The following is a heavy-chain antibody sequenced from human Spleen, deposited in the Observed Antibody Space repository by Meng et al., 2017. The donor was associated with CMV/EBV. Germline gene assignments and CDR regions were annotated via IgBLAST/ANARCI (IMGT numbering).Heavy chain of an antibody. CDR3: ARGGTYDFWSGYSDYYYYGMDV. Sequence: GGSLRLSCAASGFTSSHYTMNWVRQAPGKGLEWVANIKQDGSEKYYVDSVKGRFTISRDNAMNSLYLQMNSLRAEETAVYYCARGGTYDFWSGYSDYYYYGMDVWGQGTTVTVSS. D-gene: IGHD3-3*01. CDR2: IKQDGSEK. CDR1: GFTSSHYT. J-gene: IGHJ6*02. V-gene: IGHV3-7*01.